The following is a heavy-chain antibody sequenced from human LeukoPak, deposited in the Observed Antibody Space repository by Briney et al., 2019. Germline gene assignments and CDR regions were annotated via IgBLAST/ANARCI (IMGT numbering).Heavy chain of an antibody. Sequence: ASVTVSCKASGYTFTSYYMHWVRQAPGQGLEWMGIINPSGGSTSYAQKSQGRVTMTRDTSTSTVYMELSSLRSEDTAVYYCARPSFYGDYVVRPDYYYYGMDVWGQGTTVTVSS. CDR2: INPSGGST. D-gene: IGHD4-17*01. CDR1: GYTFTSYY. J-gene: IGHJ6*02. V-gene: IGHV1-46*01. CDR3: ARPSFYGDYVVRPDYYYYGMDV.